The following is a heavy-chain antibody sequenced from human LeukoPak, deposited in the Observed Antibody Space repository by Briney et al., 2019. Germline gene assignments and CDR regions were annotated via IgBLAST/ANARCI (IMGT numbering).Heavy chain of an antibody. J-gene: IGHJ4*02. V-gene: IGHV3-33*01. CDR2: IWHDGSNK. D-gene: IGHD3-22*01. CDR3: ARGSYYYDSSGYYYYFDY. Sequence: PGRSLRLSCAASGFTFSSYGMHWVRQAPGKGLEWVAVIWHDGSNKYYADSVKGRFTISRDNSKNTLYLQMNSLRAEDTAVYYCARGSYYYDSSGYYYYFDYWGQGTLVTVSS. CDR1: GFTFSSYG.